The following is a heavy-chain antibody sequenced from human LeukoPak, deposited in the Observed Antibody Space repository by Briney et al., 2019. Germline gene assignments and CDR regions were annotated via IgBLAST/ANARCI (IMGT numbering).Heavy chain of an antibody. CDR3: AKAPSGSYLYYFDY. V-gene: IGHV3-23*01. J-gene: IGHJ4*02. D-gene: IGHD1-26*01. CDR2: ISYSGGST. CDR1: GLTFSSYA. Sequence: GGSVRVTCAASGLTFSSYAMNWVRQAPGKGLEWVAPISYSGGSTYYVDYVKRLFTISRDNSENTLYLQLNRLRAEDTAVYYSAKAPSGSYLYYFDYWGQGTLVPVSS.